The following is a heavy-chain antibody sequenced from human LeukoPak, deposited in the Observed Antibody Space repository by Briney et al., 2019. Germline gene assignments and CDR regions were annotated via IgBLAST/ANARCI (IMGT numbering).Heavy chain of an antibody. V-gene: IGHV3-48*03. CDR3: AELGITMIGGV. D-gene: IGHD3-10*02. J-gene: IGHJ6*04. CDR2: ISGSGSTI. CDR1: GFTFSSYE. Sequence: GGSLRLSCAASGFTFSSYEMNWVRQAPGKGLEWVSYISGSGSTIYYADSVQGRFTISRDNAKNSLYLQMNSLRAEDTAVYYCAELGITMIGGVWGKGTTVTISS.